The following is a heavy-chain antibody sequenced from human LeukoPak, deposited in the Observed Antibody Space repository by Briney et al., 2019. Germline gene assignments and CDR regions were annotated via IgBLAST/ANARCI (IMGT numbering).Heavy chain of an antibody. D-gene: IGHD2-21*02. CDR3: ARGSRLAYCGGDCYLGFDY. CDR2: INPSGGST. Sequence: ASVKVSCKASGYTFTSYYMHWVRQAPGQGLEWMGIINPSGGSTSYAQKFQGRVTMTRDTSTSTVYMELSSLRSEDTAVYYCARGSRLAYCGGDCYLGFDYWGQGTLVTVSS. CDR1: GYTFTSYY. V-gene: IGHV1-46*01. J-gene: IGHJ4*02.